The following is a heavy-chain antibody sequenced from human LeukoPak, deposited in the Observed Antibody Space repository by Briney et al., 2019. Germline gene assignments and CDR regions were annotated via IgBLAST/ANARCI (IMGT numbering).Heavy chain of an antibody. CDR3: ARGGVTGTTN. CDR1: GYTFTAYY. D-gene: IGHD1-20*01. V-gene: IGHV1-69*05. CDR2: IIPIFGTA. Sequence: SVKVSCKASGYTFTAYYMYWVRQAPGQGLEWMGGIIPIFGTANYAQKFQGRVTITTDESTSTAYMELSSLRSEDTAVYYCARGGVTGTTNWGQGTLVTVSS. J-gene: IGHJ4*02.